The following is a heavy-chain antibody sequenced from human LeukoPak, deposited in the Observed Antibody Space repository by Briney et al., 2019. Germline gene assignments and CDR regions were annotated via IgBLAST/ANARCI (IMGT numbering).Heavy chain of an antibody. CDR2: ISSSSSYI. CDR3: ARCKGVPAAVIDY. CDR1: GFTFSSYW. J-gene: IGHJ4*02. D-gene: IGHD2-2*01. V-gene: IGHV3-21*01. Sequence: GGSLRLSCAASGFTFSSYWMHWVRQAPGKGLEWVSSISSSSSYIYYADSVKGRFTISRDNAKNSLYLQMNSLRAEDTAVYYCARCKGVPAAVIDYWGQGTLVTVSS.